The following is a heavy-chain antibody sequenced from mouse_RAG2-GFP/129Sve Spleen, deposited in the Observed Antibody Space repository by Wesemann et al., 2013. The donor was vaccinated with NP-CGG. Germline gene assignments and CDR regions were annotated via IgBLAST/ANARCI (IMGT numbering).Heavy chain of an antibody. Sequence: GRFTISRDNAKNTLYLQMSSLKSEDTAMYYCTRAPYYYAMDYWGQGTSVTVSS. V-gene: IGHV5-6-4*01. J-gene: IGHJ4*01. CDR3: TRAPYYYAMDY.